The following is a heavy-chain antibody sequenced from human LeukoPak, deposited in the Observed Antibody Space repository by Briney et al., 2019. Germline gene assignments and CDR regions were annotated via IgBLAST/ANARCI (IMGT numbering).Heavy chain of an antibody. J-gene: IGHJ4*02. CDR1: GYSFTSYW. D-gene: IGHD6-13*01. CDR2: IYPGDSDT. CDR3: ARLLRNIAAAVYFFDY. V-gene: IGHV5-51*01. Sequence: GESLKISCKGSGYSFTSYWIGWVRQMPGKGLEWMGIIYPGDSDTRYSPSFQGRVTISAGKSINTAYLQWSSLKASDTAMYYCARLLRNIAAAVYFFDYWGQGTLVTVSS.